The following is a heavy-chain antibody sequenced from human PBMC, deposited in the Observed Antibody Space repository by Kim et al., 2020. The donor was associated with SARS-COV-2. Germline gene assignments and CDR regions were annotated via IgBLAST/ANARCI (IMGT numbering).Heavy chain of an antibody. CDR2: INSDGSST. V-gene: IGHV3-74*01. CDR3: ASPPGRRMPNAFDI. Sequence: GGSLRLSCAASGFTFSSYWMHWVRQAPGKGLVWVSRINSDGSSTSYADSVKGRFTISRDNAKNTLYLQMNSLRAEDTAVYYCASPPGRRMPNAFDIWGQGTMVTVSS. J-gene: IGHJ3*02. D-gene: IGHD2-2*01. CDR1: GFTFSSYW.